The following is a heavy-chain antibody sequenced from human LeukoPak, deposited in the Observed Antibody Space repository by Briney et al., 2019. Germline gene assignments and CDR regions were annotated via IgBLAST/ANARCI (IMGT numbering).Heavy chain of an antibody. V-gene: IGHV4-59*01. CDR1: GGFISSYY. Sequence: SEPLSLTCTLSGGFISSYYGSWIRQPPGKGLEWSGYISYSGSTNYNPSLQSRVTISVDTSKNQFSLKLSSVTAADTAVYYCARAGRGGGALAYWGQGAMVTVSS. D-gene: IGHD3-10*01. CDR2: ISYSGST. CDR3: ARAGRGGGALAY. J-gene: IGHJ4*02.